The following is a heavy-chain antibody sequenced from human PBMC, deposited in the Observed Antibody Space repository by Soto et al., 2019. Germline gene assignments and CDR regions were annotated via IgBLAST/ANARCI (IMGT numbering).Heavy chain of an antibody. Sequence: VASVKVSCKASGYTFTSYGISWVRQAPGQGLEWMGWISAYNGNTNYAQKLQGRVTMTTDTSTSTAYMELRSLRSDDTAVYYCARDGRRYFDWLPTFDYWGQGTLVTVSS. CDR3: ARDGRRYFDWLPTFDY. D-gene: IGHD3-9*01. V-gene: IGHV1-18*01. CDR2: ISAYNGNT. CDR1: GYTFTSYG. J-gene: IGHJ4*02.